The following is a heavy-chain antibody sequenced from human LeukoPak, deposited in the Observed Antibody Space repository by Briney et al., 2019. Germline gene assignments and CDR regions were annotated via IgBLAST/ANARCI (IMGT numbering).Heavy chain of an antibody. CDR1: GDSVSSGNYY. CDR2: IYYGGST. D-gene: IGHD4-23*01. Sequence: SETLTLTCTVSGDSVSSGNYYWSWIRQPPGKGQEWIGYIYYGGSTNYNPYLKRRVSISVDTSKNQFSLKLSSVTAADTAVYYCARDLYPGGSDFDYWGQGTLVTVSS. V-gene: IGHV4-61*01. CDR3: ARDLYPGGSDFDY. J-gene: IGHJ4*02.